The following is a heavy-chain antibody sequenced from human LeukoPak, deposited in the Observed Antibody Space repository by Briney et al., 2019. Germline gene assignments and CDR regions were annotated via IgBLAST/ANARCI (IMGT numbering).Heavy chain of an antibody. CDR3: ARVARYGGSSSLFGY. Sequence: GGSLRLSCAASGFTFSSYWMHWVRQAPGKGLVWVSRINSDGSSTIYADSVKGRFTISRDNAKNTLYLQMNSLRAEDTAVYYCARVARYGGSSSLFGYWGQGTLVTASS. V-gene: IGHV3-74*01. CDR1: GFTFSSYW. J-gene: IGHJ4*02. D-gene: IGHD1-26*01. CDR2: INSDGSST.